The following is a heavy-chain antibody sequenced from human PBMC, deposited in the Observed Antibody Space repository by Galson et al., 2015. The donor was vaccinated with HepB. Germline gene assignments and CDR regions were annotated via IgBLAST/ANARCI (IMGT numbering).Heavy chain of an antibody. J-gene: IGHJ5*01. CDR2: ISSKAYGGKT. CDR3: TKNEGNGDSPFDC. D-gene: IGHD4-17*01. V-gene: IGHV3-49*03. Sequence: SLRLSCAASGFTFGDYAISWFRQAPGKGLEWVGFISSKAYGGKTEYATPVKGTVTISRDDSKSIAYLKINSLKTEDTAVYYRTKNEGNGDSPFDCWGQGTLVTVSS. CDR1: GFTFGDYA.